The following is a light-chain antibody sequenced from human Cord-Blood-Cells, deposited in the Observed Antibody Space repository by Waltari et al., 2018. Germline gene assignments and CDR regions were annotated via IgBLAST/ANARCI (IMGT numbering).Light chain of an antibody. J-gene: IGKJ2*03. V-gene: IGKV2-30*01. CDR1: QSLVYSDGNTY. Sequence: DVVMTQSPPSLPVTLGQPASISCSARQSLVYSDGNTYLNWFHQRPGQSPRRLIYKVSNRDSGVPDRFSGSGSGTDFTLKISRVESEDVGVYYCMQGTHWPYSFGQGTKLEIK. CDR2: KVS. CDR3: MQGTHWPYS.